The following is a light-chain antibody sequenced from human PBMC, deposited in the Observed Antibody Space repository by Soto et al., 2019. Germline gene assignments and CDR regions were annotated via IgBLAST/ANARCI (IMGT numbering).Light chain of an antibody. J-gene: IGKJ5*01. CDR2: DAS. CDR1: QNINNY. Sequence: DIQMTQSPSYLSASVGDRVTITCQASQNINNYLNWYQHKPGRXPXXLIYDASNLEAGVPSRFRVSGSGTDFTFTISRLQPEDIATDDCQQYENLPTFGQGTRLEIK. V-gene: IGKV1-33*01. CDR3: QQYENLPT.